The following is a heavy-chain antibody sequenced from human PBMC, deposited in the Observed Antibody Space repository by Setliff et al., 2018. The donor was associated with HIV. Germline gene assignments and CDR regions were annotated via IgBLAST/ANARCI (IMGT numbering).Heavy chain of an antibody. CDR3: GSIMVGGAMSYSYYYMDV. CDR1: GGSISSNW. J-gene: IGHJ6*03. D-gene: IGHD3-16*01. CDR2: IYHSGST. V-gene: IGHV4-4*02. Sequence: SETLSLTCAVSGGSISSNWWSWVRQSPGKGLGWIGEIYHSGSTHYNPSLQSRVTISVDKSKSQFSLKLNSVTAADTAVYYCGSIMVGGAMSYSYYYMDVWGKGTTVTVSS.